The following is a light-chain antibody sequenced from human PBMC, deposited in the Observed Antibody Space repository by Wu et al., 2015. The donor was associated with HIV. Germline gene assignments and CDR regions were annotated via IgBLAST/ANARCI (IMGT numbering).Light chain of an antibody. CDR2: AAS. CDR3: QQSYSTPT. V-gene: IGKV1-39*01. J-gene: IGKJ3*01. CDR1: QSVSNY. Sequence: DIQMTQSPSSLSASVGDRVTITCRASQSVSNYLNWYQQRPGKAPKLLIYAASSLQSGVPSRFSGSRSGTEFTLAISSLQPEDFATYYCQQSYSTPTFGPGTKVDIK.